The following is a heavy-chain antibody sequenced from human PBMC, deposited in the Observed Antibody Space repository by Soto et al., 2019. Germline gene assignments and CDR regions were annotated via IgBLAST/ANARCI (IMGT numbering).Heavy chain of an antibody. D-gene: IGHD1-1*01. CDR1: GYIFTNYA. V-gene: IGHV1-3*01. CDR3: ARDRTVQLERRGAPDY. CDR2: IDAANGKT. Sequence: QVQLVQSGAEMKKPGASVKFSCKTSGYIFTNYAIYWVRQAPGQSLEWLGWIDAANGKTEFSQRFQGRVTLTRDTSATTAYMELSSLTSEDTAVYYCARDRTVQLERRGAPDYWGQGTLVTVSS. J-gene: IGHJ4*02.